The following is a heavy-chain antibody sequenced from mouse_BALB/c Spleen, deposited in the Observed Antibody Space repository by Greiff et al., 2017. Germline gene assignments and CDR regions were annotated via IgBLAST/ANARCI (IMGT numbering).Heavy chain of an antibody. CDR2: IRLKSNNYAT. V-gene: IGHV6-6*02. D-gene: IGHD1-1*01. Sequence: EVKLEESGGGLVQPGGSMKLSCVASGFTFSNYWMNWVRQSPEKGLEWVAEIRLKSNNYATHYAESVKGRFTISRDDSKSSVYLQMNNLRAEDTGIYYCTREDYYGSSRYFDVWGAGTTVTVSS. J-gene: IGHJ1*01. CDR1: GFTFSNYW. CDR3: TREDYYGSSRYFDV.